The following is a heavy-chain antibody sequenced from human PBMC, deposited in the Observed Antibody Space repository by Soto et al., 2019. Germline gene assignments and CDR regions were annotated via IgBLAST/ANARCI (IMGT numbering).Heavy chain of an antibody. CDR3: ARGTGGPLLWFGESIFNWFDP. CDR1: GGSISSCGYY. V-gene: IGHV4-31*03. Sequence: SETLSLTCTVSGGSISSCGYYWSWIRQHPGKGLEWFGYIYYSGSTYYNPSLKSRVTISVDTSKNQFSLKLSSVTAADTAVYYCARGTGGPLLWFGESIFNWFDPWGQGTLVTVSS. CDR2: IYYSGST. J-gene: IGHJ5*02. D-gene: IGHD3-10*01.